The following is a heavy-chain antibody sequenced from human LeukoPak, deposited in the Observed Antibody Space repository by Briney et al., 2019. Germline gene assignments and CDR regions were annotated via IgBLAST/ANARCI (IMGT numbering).Heavy chain of an antibody. J-gene: IGHJ3*02. V-gene: IGHV1-2*02. Sequence: ASVKVSCKASGYTFTGYYMHWVRQAPGQGLEWMGWINPNSGGTNYAQKFQGRVTMTRDTSISTAYMELSRLRSDDTVVYYCARDLEQWLDGGDAFDIWGQGTMVTVSS. CDR1: GYTFTGYY. CDR2: INPNSGGT. D-gene: IGHD6-19*01. CDR3: ARDLEQWLDGGDAFDI.